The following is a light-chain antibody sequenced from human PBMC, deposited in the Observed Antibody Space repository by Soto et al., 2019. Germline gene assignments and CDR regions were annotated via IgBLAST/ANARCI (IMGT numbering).Light chain of an antibody. CDR2: KAS. V-gene: IGKV1-5*03. Sequence: GDRVTITCRASQTISSWLAWYQQKPGKAPKLLIYKASTLKSGVPSRFSGSGSGTELTLTISSLQPDDFATYYCQHYNSYSEAFGQGTKVDIK. CDR3: QHYNSYSEA. CDR1: QTISSW. J-gene: IGKJ1*01.